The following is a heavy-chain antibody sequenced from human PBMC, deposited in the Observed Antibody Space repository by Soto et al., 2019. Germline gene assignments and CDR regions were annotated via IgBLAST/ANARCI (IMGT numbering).Heavy chain of an antibody. CDR2: INPNSGGT. CDR1: GYTFTGYY. D-gene: IGHD3-22*01. Sequence: GASVKVSCKASGYTFTGYYMHWVRQAPGQGLEWMGWINPNSGGTNYAQKFQGRVTMTRDTSISTAYMELSRLRSDDTAAYYCARGSGSGYYLGEFDYWGQGTLVTVSS. CDR3: ARGSGSGYYLGEFDY. J-gene: IGHJ4*02. V-gene: IGHV1-2*02.